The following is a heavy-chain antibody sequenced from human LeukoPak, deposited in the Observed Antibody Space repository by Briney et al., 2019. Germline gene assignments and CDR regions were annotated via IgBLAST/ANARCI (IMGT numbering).Heavy chain of an antibody. CDR3: ARATRADTAMVNFDY. CDR1: GFTFSDYY. CDR2: ISRSGGTI. V-gene: IGHV3-11*01. Sequence: GGSLRLSCAASGFTFSDYYMYWIRQAPGKGLEWVSSISRSGGTIYYADSVKGRFAISRDNAKNSLYLQMNSLRAGDTAVYYCARATRADTAMVNFDYWGQGTLVTVSS. J-gene: IGHJ4*02. D-gene: IGHD5-18*01.